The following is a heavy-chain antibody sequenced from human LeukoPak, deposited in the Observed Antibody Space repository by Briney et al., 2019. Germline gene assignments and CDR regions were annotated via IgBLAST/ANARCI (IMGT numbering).Heavy chain of an antibody. D-gene: IGHD6-13*01. J-gene: IGHJ6*02. CDR2: IYSGGST. Sequence: GGSLRLSCAASGFTVSSNYMSWVRQAPGKGLEWVSVIYSGGSTYYADSVKGRFTISRDNAKNSLYLQMNSLRAEDTAVYYCARYIAAAASYYYYYGMDVWGQGTTVTVSS. CDR3: ARYIAAAASYYYYYGMDV. CDR1: GFTVSSNY. V-gene: IGHV3-66*01.